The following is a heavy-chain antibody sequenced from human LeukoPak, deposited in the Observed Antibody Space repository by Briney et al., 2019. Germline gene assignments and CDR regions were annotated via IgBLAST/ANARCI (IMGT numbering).Heavy chain of an antibody. CDR2: INPSGGST. D-gene: IGHD3-22*01. CDR3: ARWGGYYDSSGTFDY. CDR1: GYTFTSYY. J-gene: IGHJ4*02. Sequence: GASVKVSCKASGYTFTSYYMHWVRRAPGQGLEWMGIINPSGGSTSYAQKFQGRVTMTRDTSTSTVYMELSSLRSEDTAEYYCARWGGYYDSSGTFDYWGQGTLVTVSS. V-gene: IGHV1-46*01.